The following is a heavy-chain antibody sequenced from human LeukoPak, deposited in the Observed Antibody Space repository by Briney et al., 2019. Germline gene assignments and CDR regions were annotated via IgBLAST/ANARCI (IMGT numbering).Heavy chain of an antibody. CDR1: GGSFSGYY. V-gene: IGHV4-34*01. CDR2: INHSGST. J-gene: IGHJ4*02. CDR3: AREGPATGEN. Sequence: PSETLSLTCAVYGGSFSGYYWSWIRQPPGKGLEWIGEINHSGSTNYNPSLKSRVTISVDTSKNQFSLKLSSVTAADTAVYYCAREGPATGENWGQGTLVTVSS. D-gene: IGHD1-26*01.